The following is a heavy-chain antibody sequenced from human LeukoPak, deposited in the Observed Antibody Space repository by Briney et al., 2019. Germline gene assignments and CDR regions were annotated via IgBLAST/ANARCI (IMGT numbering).Heavy chain of an antibody. V-gene: IGHV3-30-3*01. CDR1: GFTFSSYA. CDR2: ISYDGSNK. Sequence: GGSLRLSCAASGFTFSSYAMHWVRQAPGKGLEWVAVISYDGSNKYYADSVKGRFTISRDNSKNTLYLQMNSLRAEDTAVYHCARDTGVPIFGVVINPGFDYWGQGTLVTVSS. D-gene: IGHD3-3*01. J-gene: IGHJ4*02. CDR3: ARDTGVPIFGVVINPGFDY.